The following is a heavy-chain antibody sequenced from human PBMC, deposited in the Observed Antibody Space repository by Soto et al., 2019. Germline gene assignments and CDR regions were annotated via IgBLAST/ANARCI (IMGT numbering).Heavy chain of an antibody. CDR1: GYTLTELS. J-gene: IGHJ4*02. CDR2: FDPEDGET. Sequence: ASVKVSCKVSGYTLTELSMHWVRQAPGKGLEWMGGFDPEDGETIYAQKFQGRVTMTEDTSTDTAYMELSSLRSEDTAVYYCATAPNNHYYHSLHVDYWGPGALVTVSS. CDR3: ATAPNNHYYHSLHVDY. D-gene: IGHD3-22*01. V-gene: IGHV1-24*01.